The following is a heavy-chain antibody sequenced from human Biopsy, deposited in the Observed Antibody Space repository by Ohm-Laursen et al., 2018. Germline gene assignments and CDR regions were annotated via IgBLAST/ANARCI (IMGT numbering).Heavy chain of an antibody. J-gene: IGHJ3*01. D-gene: IGHD3-10*01. CDR1: GDSIITYY. CDR3: ARRLPLRGYAFDV. V-gene: IGHV4-59*08. Sequence: SETLSLTCTVSGDSIITYYWNWIRQAPGKGLEWIGNIYYRGNTNYSPSLKSRVTISLDTSKNQFSPKLNSVTATDTAVYYCARRLPLRGYAFDVWGQGTLVTVSS. CDR2: IYYRGNT.